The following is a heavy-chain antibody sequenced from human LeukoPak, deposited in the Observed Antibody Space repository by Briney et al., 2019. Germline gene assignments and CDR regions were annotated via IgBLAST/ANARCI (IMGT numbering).Heavy chain of an antibody. D-gene: IGHD3-22*01. CDR1: GFTFSSYA. CDR3: AKPLVSDYYDSSGYWGY. Sequence: GGSLRLSCAASGFTFSSYAMSWVRQAPGKGLEWVSAISGSGDSTYYSDSVKGRFTISRDNSKNTLYVQMNSLRAEDTAVYYCAKPLVSDYYDSSGYWGYWGRGTLVTVSS. V-gene: IGHV3-23*01. J-gene: IGHJ4*02. CDR2: ISGSGDST.